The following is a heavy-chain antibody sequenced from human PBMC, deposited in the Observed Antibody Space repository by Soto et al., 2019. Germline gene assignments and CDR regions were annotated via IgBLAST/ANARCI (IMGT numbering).Heavy chain of an antibody. Sequence: QVQLVESGGGVVQPGRSLRLSCAASGFTFSSYGMHWVRQAPGKGLEWVAVISYDGSNKYYADSVKGRFTISRDNSKNTLYLQMNSLRAEDTAVYYCAKDRAVAGTPPRNYFDYGGQGTLVTVSS. D-gene: IGHD6-19*01. CDR3: AKDRAVAGTPPRNYFDY. CDR2: ISYDGSNK. J-gene: IGHJ4*02. CDR1: GFTFSSYG. V-gene: IGHV3-30*18.